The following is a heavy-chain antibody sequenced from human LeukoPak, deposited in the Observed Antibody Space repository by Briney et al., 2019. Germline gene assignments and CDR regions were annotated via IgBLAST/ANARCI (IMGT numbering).Heavy chain of an antibody. D-gene: IGHD2-21*01. V-gene: IGHV3-23*01. CDR3: ARDTPLWFDY. CDR2: IYGAGSTT. CDR1: GLTFRSYA. J-gene: IGHJ4*02. Sequence: GGSLRLSCVASGLTFRSYAMNWVRQAPGKGLEWVSSIYGAGSTTYYADSVKGRFTISRDNSKGTLYLQMNSLRAEDTAVYYCARDTPLWFDYWGQGTLVTVS.